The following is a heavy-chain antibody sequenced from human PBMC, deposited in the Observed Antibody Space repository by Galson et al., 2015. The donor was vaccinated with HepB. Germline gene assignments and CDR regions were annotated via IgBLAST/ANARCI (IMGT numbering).Heavy chain of an antibody. D-gene: IGHD3-9*01. Sequence: SVKVSCKASGYMFFTYPIIWVRQAPGQGPEWLGWINTSNKSPTYAHGFTGRFVFSLDMSVSTAYLQINSLQPYDSAVYYCARVPNIFSGRGPVDHWGQGTLVTVSS. CDR3: ARVPNIFSGRGPVDH. V-gene: IGHV7-4-1*02. CDR2: INTSNKSP. J-gene: IGHJ4*02. CDR1: GYMFFTYP.